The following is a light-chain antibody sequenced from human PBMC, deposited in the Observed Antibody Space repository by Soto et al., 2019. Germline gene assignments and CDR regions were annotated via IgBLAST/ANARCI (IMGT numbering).Light chain of an antibody. CDR1: SSNVGGYNY. J-gene: IGLJ1*01. CDR3: SSYTTYNTGV. Sequence: QSALTQPASVSGSPGQPIAISCPGTSSNVGGYNYVSWYQQYPGKAPKLMIYDVTNRPSGVSDRFSGSKSANTASLTISGLQAEDEADYYCSSYTTYNTGVFGSGTKVTVL. CDR2: DVT. V-gene: IGLV2-14*01.